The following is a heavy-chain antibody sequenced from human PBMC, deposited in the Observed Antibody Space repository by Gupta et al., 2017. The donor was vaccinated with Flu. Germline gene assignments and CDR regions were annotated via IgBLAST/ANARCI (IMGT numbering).Heavy chain of an antibody. CDR2: AYWDDDN. J-gene: IGHJ4*02. CDR3: AHRRVGPRTWNDGDFDY. Sequence: QTTLKESGPALVDPTQTLTLTCMFPGFSLRTYGVGVGWIRQPPGKALEWLAFAYWDDDNRYSPSLKSRLTVTKDTSKTQVVLIMTNMDPVDTATYYCAHRRVGPRTWNDGDFDYWGQGIRVTVSP. D-gene: IGHD1-1*01. V-gene: IGHV2-5*02. CDR1: GFSLRTYGVG.